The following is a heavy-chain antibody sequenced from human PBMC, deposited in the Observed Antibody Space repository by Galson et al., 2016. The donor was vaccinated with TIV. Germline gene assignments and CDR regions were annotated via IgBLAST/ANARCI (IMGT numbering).Heavy chain of an antibody. D-gene: IGHD2-15*01. Sequence: ETLSLTCTVSGDSVASGYSYWAWVRQPPGKGLLWIGSIYYSGSAYYNPSLKSRVTISVDTSKNQFSLRLSSVTAADTAVYYGARHRVSVPAAHDYRGQGTLVSVSS. J-gene: IGHJ4*02. CDR1: GDSVASGYSY. CDR3: ARHRVSVPAAHDY. V-gene: IGHV4-39*01. CDR2: IYYSGSA.